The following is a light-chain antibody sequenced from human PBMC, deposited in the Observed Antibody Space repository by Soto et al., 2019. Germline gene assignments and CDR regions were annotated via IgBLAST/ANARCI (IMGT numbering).Light chain of an antibody. CDR1: QSVSSY. CDR3: QQRSNWPQVT. CDR2: DTS. Sequence: ENVLTQSPATLSLSPGERATVSCRASQSVSSYLAWYQQKPGQAPRLLIYDTSNRATGIPARFSGSGSGTDFTLTLSSLEPEDFAVYYCQQRSNWPQVTFGPGTKVDIK. J-gene: IGKJ3*01. V-gene: IGKV3-11*01.